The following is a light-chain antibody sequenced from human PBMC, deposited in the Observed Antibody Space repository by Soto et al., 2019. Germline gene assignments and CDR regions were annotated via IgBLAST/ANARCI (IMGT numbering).Light chain of an antibody. CDR3: SSYTSSSTDV. V-gene: IGLV2-14*01. J-gene: IGLJ1*01. Sequence: QSVLTQPASVSGSPGQSITISCTGTSSDVGGYDYVSWYQHHPGKAPKLTIYVVSNRPSGVSNRFSGSKSGNTASLTISGLQAEDEAEYYCSSYTSSSTDVSGTGPRSPS. CDR2: VVS. CDR1: SSDVGGYDY.